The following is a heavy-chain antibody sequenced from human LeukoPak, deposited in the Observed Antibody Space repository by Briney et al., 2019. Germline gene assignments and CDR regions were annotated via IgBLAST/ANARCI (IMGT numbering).Heavy chain of an antibody. CDR2: MYYGGST. CDR1: GGSITSTNY. D-gene: IGHD3-10*01. CDR3: ARRNSGSGNFDC. V-gene: IGHV4-39*01. J-gene: IGHJ4*02. Sequence: SGTLSLICGVSGGSITSTNYWTWVRQPPGKGLEWIGNMYYGGSTYYNPSLKSRVTISVDTSKNQFSLKLTSVTAADTAMYYCARRNSGSGNFDCWGQGTLVTVSS.